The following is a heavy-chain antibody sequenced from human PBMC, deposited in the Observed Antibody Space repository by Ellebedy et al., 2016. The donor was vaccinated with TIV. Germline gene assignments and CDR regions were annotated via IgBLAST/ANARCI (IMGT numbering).Heavy chain of an antibody. Sequence: AASVKVSCKASGYTFTGYYMHWVRQAPGQGLEWMGIINPNDDTKSYAQNFQGRVTITADKSTSTAYMELSSLRSEDTAVYYCARGIDYYGSGSYYNEWGQGTLVTVSS. D-gene: IGHD3-10*01. V-gene: IGHV1-46*01. CDR1: GYTFTGYY. CDR3: ARGIDYYGSGSYYNE. J-gene: IGHJ4*02. CDR2: INPNDDTK.